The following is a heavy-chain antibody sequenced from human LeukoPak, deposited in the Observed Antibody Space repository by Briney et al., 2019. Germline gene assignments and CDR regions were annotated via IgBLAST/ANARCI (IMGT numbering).Heavy chain of an antibody. D-gene: IGHD3-22*01. CDR3: ARLHSSGYYVDY. CDR1: GGSISSRSYY. V-gene: IGHV4-39*01. Sequence: PSETLSLTCTVSGGSISSRSYYWGWIRQPPGKGLEWIGIIYYSGSTYSNPSLRSRATISVDTSKNQFSLKLSSVTAADTAVYYCARLHSSGYYVDYWGQGTLVTVSS. J-gene: IGHJ4*02. CDR2: IYYSGST.